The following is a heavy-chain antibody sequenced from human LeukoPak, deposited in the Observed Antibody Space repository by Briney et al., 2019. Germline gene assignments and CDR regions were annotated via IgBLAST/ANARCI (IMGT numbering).Heavy chain of an antibody. Sequence: GGSLRLSCAASGFTFSSYWMHWVRQAPGKGLVWVSRINSDGSSTSYADSVKGRFTISRDNAKNTLYLQMNSLRAEDTAVYYCARARQQWLVPVLYFQHWGQGTLVTVSS. CDR1: GFTFSSYW. J-gene: IGHJ1*01. D-gene: IGHD6-19*01. V-gene: IGHV3-74*01. CDR2: INSDGSST. CDR3: ARARQQWLVPVLYFQH.